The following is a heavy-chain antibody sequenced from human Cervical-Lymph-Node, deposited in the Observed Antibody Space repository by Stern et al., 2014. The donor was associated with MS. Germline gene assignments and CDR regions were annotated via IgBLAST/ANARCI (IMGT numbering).Heavy chain of an antibody. V-gene: IGHV3-7*01. J-gene: IGHJ6*02. Sequence: EMQLVESGGGLVQPGGSLRLSCAASGFTFNNYWMNWVRQAPGKGLEWVANINKDGSEKYYVDSVKGRFTISRDNAKNSLYLQMNSLRAEDTAVYYCARVVTFNAMDVWGQGTTVTVSS. CDR3: ARVVTFNAMDV. D-gene: IGHD2-21*02. CDR2: INKDGSEK. CDR1: GFTFNNYW.